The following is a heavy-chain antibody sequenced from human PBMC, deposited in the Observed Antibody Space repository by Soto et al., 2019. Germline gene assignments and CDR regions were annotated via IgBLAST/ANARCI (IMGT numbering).Heavy chain of an antibody. D-gene: IGHD3-16*01. CDR3: AGGDSHGYPGMGV. V-gene: IGHV3-21*02. J-gene: IGHJ6*02. Sequence: EVQVVESGGGLVRPGGSLRLSCEVSGFPFSSHTMNWVRREAGKGLAWVAAIGSSAVHMFYADSVRGRFTISRDNAKNSLYLQMNNVRVEDTAVYFCAGGDSHGYPGMGVWGQGTTLTVSS. CDR2: IGSSAVHM. CDR1: GFPFSSHT.